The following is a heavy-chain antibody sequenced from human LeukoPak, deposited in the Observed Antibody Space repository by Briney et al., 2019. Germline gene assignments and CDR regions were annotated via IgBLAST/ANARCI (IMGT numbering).Heavy chain of an antibody. D-gene: IGHD6-19*01. CDR1: GGSISSGTW. CDR3: RSNSGWWKIEF. J-gene: IGHJ4*02. CDR2: ISHSGTT. Sequence: ESSETLSLTCAVSGGSISSGTWCSWVRQPPGKGLEWIGEISHSGTTNYSPSLKSRVTISVDKSKNQFSLKLSSVTAADTAVYYCRSNSGWWKIEFWGQGTLVTVS. V-gene: IGHV4-4*02.